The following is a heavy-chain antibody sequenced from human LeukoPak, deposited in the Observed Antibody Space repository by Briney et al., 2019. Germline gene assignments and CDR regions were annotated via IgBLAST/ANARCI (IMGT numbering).Heavy chain of an antibody. CDR1: GYIFPNYG. V-gene: IGHV1-18*01. CDR3: ARDPGVGPLND. Sequence: ASVKVSCKASGYIFPNYGIAWVRQAPGQGLEWMGWMSVYSGSAKYAPRLHGRVTMTADTSTNTAYMELRSLRSDDTGVYFCARDPGVGPLNDWGQGTLVIVSS. CDR2: MSVYSGSA. J-gene: IGHJ4*02.